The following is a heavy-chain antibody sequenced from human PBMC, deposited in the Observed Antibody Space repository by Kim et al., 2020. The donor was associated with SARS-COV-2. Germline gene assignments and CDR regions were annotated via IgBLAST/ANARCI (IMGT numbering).Heavy chain of an antibody. CDR3: VKRASSSGWYGMDV. Sequence: ADSVRDRFTISRDNSKNTLYLQMSSLWPEDTAVYYCVKRASSSGWYGMDVWGQGTTVTVSS. D-gene: IGHD6-25*01. V-gene: IGHV3-64D*09. J-gene: IGHJ6*02.